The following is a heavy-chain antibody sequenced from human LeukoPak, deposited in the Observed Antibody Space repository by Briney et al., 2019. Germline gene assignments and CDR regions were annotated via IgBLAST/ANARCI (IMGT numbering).Heavy chain of an antibody. CDR3: AARSSGNPYF. CDR2: ISYDGSNK. CDR1: GFTFSSYG. Sequence: GGSLRLSCAASGFTFSSYGMHWVRQAPGKGLEWVAVISYDGSNKYYADSVKGRFTISRDNAENSLYLQMNSLRVEDTAVYYCAARSSGNPYFWGQGTLVTVSS. V-gene: IGHV3-30*03. J-gene: IGHJ4*02. D-gene: IGHD1-26*01.